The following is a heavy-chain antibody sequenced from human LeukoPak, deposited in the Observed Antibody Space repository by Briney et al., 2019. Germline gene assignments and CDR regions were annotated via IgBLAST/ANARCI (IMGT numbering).Heavy chain of an antibody. CDR3: ARQSTMYGVEFIDY. J-gene: IGHJ4*02. D-gene: IGHD3-3*01. V-gene: IGHV3-11*04. CDR1: GFTFSDYY. Sequence: GGSLRLSCAASGFTFSDYYMSWIRQAPGKGLEWISYISSSGSPIYYADSVKGRFTISRDNAKNSLYLQMSSLRAEDTAVYYCARQSTMYGVEFIDYWGQGTLVTVSS. CDR2: ISSSGSPI.